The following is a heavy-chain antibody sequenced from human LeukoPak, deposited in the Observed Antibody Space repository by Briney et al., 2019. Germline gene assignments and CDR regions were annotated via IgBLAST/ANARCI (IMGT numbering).Heavy chain of an antibody. J-gene: IGHJ6*02. V-gene: IGHV3-23*01. CDR3: AKSMRGYDFWSGPALRYGMDV. CDR1: GFSFTSYA. CDR2: VSRSGGAT. Sequence: GGSLRLSCAVSGFSFTSYAMSWVRQAQGKGLEWVSAVSRSGGATYYADSVKGRFTISRDNSKNTLYLQMNSLRAEDTAVYYCAKSMRGYDFWSGPALRYGMDVWGQGTTVTVSS. D-gene: IGHD3-3*01.